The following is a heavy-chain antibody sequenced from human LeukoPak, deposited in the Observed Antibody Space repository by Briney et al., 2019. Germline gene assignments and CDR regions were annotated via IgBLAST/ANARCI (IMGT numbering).Heavy chain of an antibody. Sequence: PSQTLSLTCSVSGGSISSGSYYWSWIRQLAGKGLEWIGRIYTSGSTSYSPSLKSRVTISLDTSKNQFSLKLTSVTAADTAVYSCARGRDGYYFDYWGQGTLVTVSS. CDR2: IYTSGST. CDR1: GGSISSGSYY. J-gene: IGHJ4*02. D-gene: IGHD5-24*01. V-gene: IGHV4-61*02. CDR3: ARGRDGYYFDY.